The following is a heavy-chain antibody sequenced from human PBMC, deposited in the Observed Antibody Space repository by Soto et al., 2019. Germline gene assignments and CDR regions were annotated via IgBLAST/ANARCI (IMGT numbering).Heavy chain of an antibody. V-gene: IGHV4-39*02. CDR1: GGSISSSRSY. Sequence: QLQLQESGPGLVKPSETLSLTCNVSGGSISSSRSYWAWFRQPPGKELEWIANIFYAGNTYYNPSLKGSVTVAVDTSKYQFSLKLDSVTAADTAVYYCAREAAAPGIDLWFDPWGQGTLVTVSS. CDR3: AREAAAPGIDLWFDP. CDR2: IFYAGNT. D-gene: IGHD6-13*01. J-gene: IGHJ5*02.